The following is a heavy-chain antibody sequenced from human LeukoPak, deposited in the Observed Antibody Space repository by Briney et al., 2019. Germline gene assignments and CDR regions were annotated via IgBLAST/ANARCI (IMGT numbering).Heavy chain of an antibody. V-gene: IGHV3-43D*04. CDR2: ISWDGGST. CDR1: GFTFDDYA. Sequence: GGSLRLSCAASGFTFDDYAMHWVRQAPGKGLEWISLISWDGGSTYYADSVKGRFTISRDNSKNSLYLQMNSLRAEDTALYSCAKVRSYDNNGYYDYWGQGTLVTVSS. D-gene: IGHD3-22*01. CDR3: AKVRSYDNNGYYDY. J-gene: IGHJ4*02.